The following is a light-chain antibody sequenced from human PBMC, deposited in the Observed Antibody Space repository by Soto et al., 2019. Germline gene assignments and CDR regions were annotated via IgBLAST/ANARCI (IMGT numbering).Light chain of an antibody. CDR2: DDS. J-gene: IGLJ1*01. CDR1: NIGSKS. CDR3: QVWDSRSDHYV. V-gene: IGLV3-21*02. Sequence: SYELAQPPSVSVAPGQTARITCGGNNIGSKSVHWYQQKPGQAPVVVVHDDSDRPSGTPERFSGSNSGNTATLTISRVEAGDEADYYCQVWDSRSDHYVFGNGTKVTVL.